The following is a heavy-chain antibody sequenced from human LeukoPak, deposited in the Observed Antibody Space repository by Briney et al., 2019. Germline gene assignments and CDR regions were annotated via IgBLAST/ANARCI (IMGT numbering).Heavy chain of an antibody. CDR2: IKPDGSEK. D-gene: IGHD2-2*02. V-gene: IGHV3-7*01. CDR3: ARDPDCSSTSCHNPGFDP. CDR1: GFTFSGYW. Sequence: GGSLRLSCAASGFTFSGYWMSWVRQAPGKGLEWVANIKPDGSEKRYVDTVKGRFTISRDNAKNSLYLQMNSLRAEDTAIYYCARDPDCSSTSCHNPGFDPWGQGTLVTVSS. J-gene: IGHJ5*02.